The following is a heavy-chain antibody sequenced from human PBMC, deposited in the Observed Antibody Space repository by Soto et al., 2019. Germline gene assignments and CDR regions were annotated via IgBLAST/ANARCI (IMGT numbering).Heavy chain of an antibody. D-gene: IGHD1-26*01. CDR1: GGSISSSSYY. CDR3: ARRPTREGYYYCMDV. CDR2: IYYSGST. J-gene: IGHJ6*02. Sequence: SETLSLTCTVSGGSISSSSYYWGWIRQPPGKGLEWIGSIYYSGSTYYNPSLKSRVTISVDTSKNQFSLKLRSVTAADTAVYYCARRPTREGYYYCMDVCRQEPTVTVFS. V-gene: IGHV4-39*01.